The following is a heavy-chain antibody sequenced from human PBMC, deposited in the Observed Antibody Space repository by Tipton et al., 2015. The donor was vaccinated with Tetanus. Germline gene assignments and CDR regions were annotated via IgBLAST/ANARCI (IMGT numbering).Heavy chain of an antibody. CDR3: ARQVKFGELFGTFDY. J-gene: IGHJ4*02. Sequence: TLSLTCTVSGGSISSYYWSWIRQPPGKGLEWIGYIYYSGSTNYNPSLKSRVTISVDTSKNQFSLKLSSVTAADTAVYYCARQVKFGELFGTFDYWGQGTLVTVSS. D-gene: IGHD3-10*01. CDR1: GGSISSYY. V-gene: IGHV4-59*08. CDR2: IYYSGST.